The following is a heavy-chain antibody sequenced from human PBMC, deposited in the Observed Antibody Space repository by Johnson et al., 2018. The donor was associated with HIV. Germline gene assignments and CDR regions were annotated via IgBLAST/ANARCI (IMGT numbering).Heavy chain of an antibody. CDR1: GFTVSSNY. Sequence: EVQLVESGGGLVQPGRSLRLSCTASGFTVSSNYMSWVRQAPGKGLEWVSVFFSGGTTYYADSVNGRFTISRDNSKNTLFLQMNSLRADDTALYYCARESGSSGAFDIWGQGTMVTVSS. D-gene: IGHD1-26*01. J-gene: IGHJ3*02. CDR3: ARESGSSGAFDI. CDR2: FFSGGTT. V-gene: IGHV3-66*01.